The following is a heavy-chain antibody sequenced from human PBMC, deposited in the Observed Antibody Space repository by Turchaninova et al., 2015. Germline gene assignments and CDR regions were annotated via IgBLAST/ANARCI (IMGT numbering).Heavy chain of an antibody. V-gene: IGHV2-26*01. CDR1: GFSLSNGRRG. CDR3: ARDSSGGFDY. J-gene: IGHJ4*02. Sequence: QVTLKESGPVLVKPTETLTLTCTVSGFSLSNGRRGVSLIRQPPGKDLEWIAYIFSNYEKSYSTSLKNRLTNSKDTSKSQVVLTMTNMDPVDTATYYCARDSSGGFDYWGQGTLVTVSS. D-gene: IGHD6-19*01. CDR2: IFSNYEK.